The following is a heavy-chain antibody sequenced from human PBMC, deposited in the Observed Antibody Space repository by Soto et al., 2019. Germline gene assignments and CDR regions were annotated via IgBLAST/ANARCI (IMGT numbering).Heavy chain of an antibody. CDR3: ARGTSTTVTTLGWFDP. D-gene: IGHD4-17*01. V-gene: IGHV1-2*04. J-gene: IGHJ5*02. Sequence: ASVKVSCKASGYTFTGYYMHWVRQAPGQGLEWMGWINPNSGGTNYAQKFQGWVTMTRDTSISTAYMELSRLRSDDTAVYYCARGTSTTVTTLGWFDPWGQGTLVTVSS. CDR1: GYTFTGYY. CDR2: INPNSGGT.